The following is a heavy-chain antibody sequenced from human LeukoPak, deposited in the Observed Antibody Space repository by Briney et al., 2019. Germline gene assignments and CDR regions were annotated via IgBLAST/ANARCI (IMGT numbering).Heavy chain of an antibody. V-gene: IGHV4-34*01. J-gene: IGHJ4*02. Sequence: TSETLSLTCAVYGGSSSGYYWSWIRQPPGKGLEWIGEINHSGSTNYNPSLKSRVTISVDTSKNQFSLKLSSVTAADTAVYYCARGLGVVVPAARTKFDYWGQGTLVTVSS. CDR1: GGSSSGYY. D-gene: IGHD2-2*01. CDR3: ARGLGVVVPAARTKFDY. CDR2: INHSGST.